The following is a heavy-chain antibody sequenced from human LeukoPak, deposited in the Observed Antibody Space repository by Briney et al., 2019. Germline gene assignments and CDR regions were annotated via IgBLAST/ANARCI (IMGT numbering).Heavy chain of an antibody. CDR2: ISGSGGST. Sequence: PGGSLRLSCAASGFTFSSYAMSGVRQAPGKGLEWVSAISGSGGSTYYPDSVKGRFTISRDNSKNPLYLQMNRLRAEDTAVYYCAKSSSWYRGGFDYWGQGTLVTVSS. V-gene: IGHV3-23*01. CDR1: GFTFSSYA. CDR3: AKSSSWYRGGFDY. J-gene: IGHJ4*02. D-gene: IGHD6-13*01.